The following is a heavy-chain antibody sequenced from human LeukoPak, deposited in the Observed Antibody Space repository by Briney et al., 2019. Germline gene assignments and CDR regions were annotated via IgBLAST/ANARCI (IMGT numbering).Heavy chain of an antibody. CDR2: IYTSGST. CDR1: GGSIISYY. Sequence: TSETLSLTCTVSGGSIISYYWSWIRQPAAKGLEWIGRIYTSGSTNYNPSLKSRVTMSVDTSKNQFSLKLSSVTAADTDVYYCARGGIAVADYHWLDPWGQGTLVTVSS. V-gene: IGHV4-4*07. J-gene: IGHJ5*02. D-gene: IGHD6-19*01. CDR3: ARGGIAVADYHWLDP.